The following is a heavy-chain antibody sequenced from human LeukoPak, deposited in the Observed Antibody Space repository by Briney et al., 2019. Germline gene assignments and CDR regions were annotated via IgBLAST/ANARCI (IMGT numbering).Heavy chain of an antibody. CDR1: GYTLTELS. Sequence: ASVKVSRKVSGYTLTELSMHWVRQAPGKGLEWMGGFDPEDGETIYAQKFQGRVTMTEDTSTDTAYMELSSLRSEDTAVYYCATDPYHYYDSSGYAFDIWGQGTMVTVSS. V-gene: IGHV1-24*01. CDR3: ATDPYHYYDSSGYAFDI. D-gene: IGHD3-22*01. J-gene: IGHJ3*02. CDR2: FDPEDGET.